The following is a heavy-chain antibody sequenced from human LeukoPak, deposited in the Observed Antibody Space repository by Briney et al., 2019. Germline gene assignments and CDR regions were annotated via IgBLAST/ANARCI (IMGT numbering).Heavy chain of an antibody. V-gene: IGHV3-48*03. Sequence: GGSLRLSCAASGFTFSSYEMNWVRQAPGKGLEWVSYISSSGSTIYYADSVKGRFTISRDNAKNSLYLQMNSLRAEDTAVYYCARVDYYDSSGYSYGLFGYWGQGTLVTVSS. CDR2: ISSSGSTI. CDR3: ARVDYYDSSGYSYGLFGY. CDR1: GFTFSSYE. D-gene: IGHD3-22*01. J-gene: IGHJ4*02.